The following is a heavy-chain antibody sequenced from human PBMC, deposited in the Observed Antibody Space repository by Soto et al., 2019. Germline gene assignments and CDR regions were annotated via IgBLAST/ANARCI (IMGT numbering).Heavy chain of an antibody. Sequence: GGSLRLSCAASGFTVSSNYMSWVRQAPGKGLEWVSVIYSGGSTYYADSVKGRFTISRDNSKNTLYLQMNSLRAEDTDVYYCARVSVGDCSGGSGRRADWFDPWGQGTLVTVSS. J-gene: IGHJ5*02. D-gene: IGHD2-15*01. V-gene: IGHV3-66*01. CDR2: IYSGGST. CDR1: GFTVSSNY. CDR3: ARVSVGDCSGGSGRRADWFDP.